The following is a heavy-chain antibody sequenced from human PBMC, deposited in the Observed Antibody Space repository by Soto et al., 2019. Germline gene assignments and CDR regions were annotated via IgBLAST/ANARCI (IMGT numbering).Heavy chain of an antibody. Sequence: SVKVSCKASGGTFSSYTISWVRQAPGQGLEWMGRIIPILGIANYAQKFQGRVTITADKSTSTAYMEVSSLRSEDTAMYYCARAYGDLDVWGQGTTVTVSS. CDR1: GGTFSSYT. J-gene: IGHJ6*02. CDR2: IIPILGIA. CDR3: ARAYGDLDV. V-gene: IGHV1-69*02. D-gene: IGHD2-21*01.